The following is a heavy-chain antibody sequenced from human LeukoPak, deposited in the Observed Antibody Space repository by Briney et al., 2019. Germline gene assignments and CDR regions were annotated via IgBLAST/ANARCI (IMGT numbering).Heavy chain of an antibody. D-gene: IGHD2-2*01. J-gene: IGHJ3*02. V-gene: IGHV1-69*13. CDR3: ARRVGYQLLSAFDI. Sequence: GASVKVSCKASGGTFSSYAISWVRQAPGQGLEWMGGIIPIFGTANYAQKFQGRVTITADESTSTAYMELSSLRSEDTAVYYCARRVGYQLLSAFDIWGQGTMVTVSS. CDR1: GGTFSSYA. CDR2: IIPIFGTA.